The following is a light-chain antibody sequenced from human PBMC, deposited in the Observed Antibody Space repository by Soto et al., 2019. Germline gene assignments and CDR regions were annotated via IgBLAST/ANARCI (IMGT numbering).Light chain of an antibody. Sequence: QSVLTQPASVSGSPGQSITISCTGTSSDVGGYNYVSWYQQHPGKAPKLMIYEVSNRPSGVSNRFSGSKSGNTASLTISGLQAEDEGEYFCSSYGSTSTRYVFGTGTKLTVL. V-gene: IGLV2-14*01. CDR2: EVS. J-gene: IGLJ1*01. CDR3: SSYGSTSTRYV. CDR1: SSDVGGYNY.